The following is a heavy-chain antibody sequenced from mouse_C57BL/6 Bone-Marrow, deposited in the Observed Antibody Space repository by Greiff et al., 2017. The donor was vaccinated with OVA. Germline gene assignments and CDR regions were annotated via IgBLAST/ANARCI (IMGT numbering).Heavy chain of an antibody. Sequence: DVQLVESGGDLVKPGGSLKLSCAASGFTFSSYGMSWVRQTPDKRLEWVATISSGGSYTYYPDSVKGRFTISRDNAKNTLYLQMSSLKSEDTAMYYCARPYYSKGFAYWGQGTLVTVSA. CDR1: GFTFSSYG. J-gene: IGHJ3*01. CDR3: ARPYYSKGFAY. D-gene: IGHD2-5*01. CDR2: ISSGGSYT. V-gene: IGHV5-6*01.